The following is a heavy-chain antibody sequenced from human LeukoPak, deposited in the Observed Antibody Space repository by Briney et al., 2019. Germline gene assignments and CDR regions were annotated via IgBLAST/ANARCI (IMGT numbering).Heavy chain of an antibody. J-gene: IGHJ5*02. CDR3: AREPIVLVPAAIFNWFDP. Sequence: GASVKVSRKASGYTFTGYYIHWVRQAPGQGPEWMGWINPDSGGTNYAQKFQGRVTMSRDTSISTAYMEVSRLRSDDTAVYYCAREPIVLVPAAIFNWFDPWGQGTLVTVSS. V-gene: IGHV1-2*02. D-gene: IGHD2-2*02. CDR2: INPDSGGT. CDR1: GYTFTGYY.